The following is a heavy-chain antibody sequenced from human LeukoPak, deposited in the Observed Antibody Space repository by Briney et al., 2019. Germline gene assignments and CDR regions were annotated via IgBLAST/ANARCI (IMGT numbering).Heavy chain of an antibody. J-gene: IGHJ4*02. CDR1: GGSISSYY. CDR3: ASAGGLLPYFDY. CDR2: IYYSGST. D-gene: IGHD1-26*01. Sequence: SETLSLTCTVSGGSISSYYWSWIRQPPGKGLEWIGYIYYSGSTNYNPSLKSRVTISVDTSKNQFSLKLSSVTAADTAVYYCASAGGLLPYFDYWGQGTLVTVSS. V-gene: IGHV4-59*01.